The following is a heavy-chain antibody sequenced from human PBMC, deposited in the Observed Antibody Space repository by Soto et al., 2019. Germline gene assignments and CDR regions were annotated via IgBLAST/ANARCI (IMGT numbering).Heavy chain of an antibody. Sequence: HPGGSLRLSCAASGFTFSSYAMHWVRQAPGKGLEWVAVISYDGSNKYYADSVKGRFTISRDNSKNTLYLQMNSLRAEDTAVYYCARDERITMVRGVQDVWGQGTTVTVSS. CDR2: ISYDGSNK. J-gene: IGHJ6*02. D-gene: IGHD3-10*01. CDR3: ARDERITMVRGVQDV. CDR1: GFTFSSYA. V-gene: IGHV3-30-3*01.